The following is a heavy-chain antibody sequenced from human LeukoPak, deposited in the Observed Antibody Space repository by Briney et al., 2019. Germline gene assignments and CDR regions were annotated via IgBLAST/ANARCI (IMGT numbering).Heavy chain of an antibody. CDR2: IYYSGST. CDR3: ARVTGGYWFDP. Sequence: SETLSLTCTVSGGSISSSSYYWGWIRQPPGKGLEGIGSIYYSGSTYYNPSLKSRVTISVDTSKNQFSLKLSSVTAADTAVYYCARVTGGYWFDPWGQGTLVTVSS. J-gene: IGHJ5*02. D-gene: IGHD1-20*01. CDR1: GGSISSSSYY. V-gene: IGHV4-39*07.